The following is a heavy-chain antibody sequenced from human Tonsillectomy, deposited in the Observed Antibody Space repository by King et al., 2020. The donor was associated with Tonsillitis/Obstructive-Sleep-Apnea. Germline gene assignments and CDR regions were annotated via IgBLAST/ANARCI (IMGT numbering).Heavy chain of an antibody. Sequence: HVQLQESGPGLVKPSETLSLTCTVSGGSISFYYWSWIRQPAGKGLEWIGRMYTSGRKNYNPSLKSRVTMSVDTSKNQFSLKLSSVTAADTAVYYCVAEGGSHMISDAFDIWGQGTMVTVSS. CDR1: GGSISFYY. D-gene: IGHD1-26*01. CDR2: MYTSGRK. V-gene: IGHV4-4*07. CDR3: VAEGGSHMISDAFDI. J-gene: IGHJ3*02.